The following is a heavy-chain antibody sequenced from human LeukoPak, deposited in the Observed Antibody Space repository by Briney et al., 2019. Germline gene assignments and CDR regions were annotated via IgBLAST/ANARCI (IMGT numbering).Heavy chain of an antibody. V-gene: IGHV3-7*01. D-gene: IGHD2-15*01. Sequence: GGSLRLSCAASGFTFSSYWMSWVRQAPGKGLEWVANIKQDGSEKYYVDSVKGRFTISRDNAKNSLYLQMSSLRAEDTAVYYCARVHCSGGSCYPGEVIDYWGQGALVTVSS. J-gene: IGHJ4*02. CDR2: IKQDGSEK. CDR3: ARVHCSGGSCYPGEVIDY. CDR1: GFTFSSYW.